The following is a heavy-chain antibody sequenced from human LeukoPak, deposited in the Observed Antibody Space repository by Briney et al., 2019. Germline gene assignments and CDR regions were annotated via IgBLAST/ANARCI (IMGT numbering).Heavy chain of an antibody. V-gene: IGHV3-23*01. J-gene: IGHJ6*03. D-gene: IGHD1-1*01. Sequence: PGGSLRLSCAATGFTVSSNYMSWVRQAPGKGLQWVSSISDSGDSTYYADSVKGRFTISRDTSKNTLFLQMNSLRAEDTALYYCAKRGVERGGDYHYYYYLDVWGKGTTVTVSS. CDR3: AKRGVERGGDYHYYYYLDV. CDR2: ISDSGDST. CDR1: GFTVSSNY.